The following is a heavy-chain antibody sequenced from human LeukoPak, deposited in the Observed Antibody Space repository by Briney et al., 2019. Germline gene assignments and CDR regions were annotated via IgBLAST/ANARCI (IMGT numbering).Heavy chain of an antibody. CDR3: ARDPVRLYSGSYRHFQH. CDR2: ISAYNGNT. V-gene: IGHV1-18*01. D-gene: IGHD1-26*01. Sequence: ASVKVSCKASGYTFTSYGISWVRQAPGQGLEWMGWISAYNGNTNYAQKLQGRVTMTTDTSTSTAYMELSSLRSEDTAVYYCARDPVRLYSGSYRHFQHWGQGTLVTVSS. J-gene: IGHJ1*01. CDR1: GYTFTSYG.